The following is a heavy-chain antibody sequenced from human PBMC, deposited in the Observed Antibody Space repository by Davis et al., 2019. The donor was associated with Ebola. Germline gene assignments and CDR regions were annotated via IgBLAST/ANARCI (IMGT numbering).Heavy chain of an antibody. J-gene: IGHJ4*02. CDR3: ATPEGYSSTWYYLGF. CDR2: ISWNSGSI. D-gene: IGHD6-13*01. CDR1: GFTFSTYS. Sequence: PGGSLRLSCAASGFTFSTYSMSWVRQAPGKGLEWVSGISWNSGSIGYADSVKGRFTISRDNAKNTLNLQMNSLSAEDTAVYYCATPEGYSSTWYYLGFWGPGALVTVSS. V-gene: IGHV3-23*01.